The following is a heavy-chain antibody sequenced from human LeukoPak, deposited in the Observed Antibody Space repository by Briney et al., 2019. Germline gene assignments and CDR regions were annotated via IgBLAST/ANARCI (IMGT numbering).Heavy chain of an antibody. J-gene: IGHJ4*02. D-gene: IGHD3-9*01. CDR3: ARGMISISQPLYFDY. V-gene: IGHV3-33*01. CDR1: GFTFSSYG. Sequence: PGGSLRLSCAASGFTFSSYGMHWVRQAPGKGLEWVAVIWYDGGNKYYADSVKGRFTISRDNSKNTLFLQMNSLRAEDTAVYYCARGMISISQPLYFDYWGQGTLVTVSS. CDR2: IWYDGGNK.